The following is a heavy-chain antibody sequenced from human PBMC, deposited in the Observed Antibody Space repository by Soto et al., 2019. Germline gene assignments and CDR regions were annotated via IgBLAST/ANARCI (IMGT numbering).Heavy chain of an antibody. J-gene: IGHJ5*02. D-gene: IGHD3-3*01. Sequence: EVQLVESGGGLVQPGGSLKLSCAASGFTFSGSAMHWVRQASGKGLEWVGRIRSKANSYATAYAASVKGRFTISRDVSKNTAYLQMNSLKTEDTAVYYCTRHADYDFWSGYYMSWGQGTLVTVSS. V-gene: IGHV3-73*01. CDR1: GFTFSGSA. CDR3: TRHADYDFWSGYYMS. CDR2: IRSKANSYAT.